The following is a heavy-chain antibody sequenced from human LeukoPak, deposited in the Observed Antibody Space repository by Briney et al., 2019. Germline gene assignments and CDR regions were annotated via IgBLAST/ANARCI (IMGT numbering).Heavy chain of an antibody. CDR3: ARARPGGNSVGYYYYYMDV. CDR1: GGSISSYY. J-gene: IGHJ6*03. Sequence: PSETLSLTCTVSGGSISSYYWSWIRQPAGKGLEWIGRIYTSGSTNYNPSLKSRVTMSVDTSKNQFSLKLSSVTAADTAVYYCARARPGGNSVGYYYYYMDVWGKGTTVTVSS. V-gene: IGHV4-4*07. CDR2: IYTSGST. D-gene: IGHD4-23*01.